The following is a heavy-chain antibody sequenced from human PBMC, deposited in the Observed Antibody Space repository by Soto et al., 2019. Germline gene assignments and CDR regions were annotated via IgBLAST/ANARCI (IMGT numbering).Heavy chain of an antibody. CDR3: ARRNDYGDDFDN. J-gene: IGHJ4*02. CDR1: GGSISSYY. V-gene: IGHV4-59*08. CDR2: IYYSGST. Sequence: SETLSLTCTVSGGSISSYYWSWIRQPPGKGLEWIGYIYYSGSTNYNPSLKSRVTISVDTSKNQFSLKLSSVTAADTAVYYCARRNDYGDDFDNWGQGTLVTVSS. D-gene: IGHD4-17*01.